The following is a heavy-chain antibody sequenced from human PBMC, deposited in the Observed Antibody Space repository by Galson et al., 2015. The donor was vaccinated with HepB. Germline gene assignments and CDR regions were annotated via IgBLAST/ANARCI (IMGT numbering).Heavy chain of an antibody. CDR1: GYTFTSYA. J-gene: IGHJ6*02. V-gene: IGHV1-3*01. CDR3: ARDLVVPASASYYYYGMDV. CDR2: INAGNGNT. Sequence: VKVSCKASGYTFTSYAMHWVRQAPGQRLEWMGWINAGNGNTKYSQKFQGRVTITRDTSASTAYMELSSLRSEDTAVYYCARDLVVPASASYYYYGMDVWGQGTTVTVSS. D-gene: IGHD2-2*01.